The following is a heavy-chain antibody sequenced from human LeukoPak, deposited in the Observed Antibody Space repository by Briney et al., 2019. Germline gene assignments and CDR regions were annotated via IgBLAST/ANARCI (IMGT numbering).Heavy chain of an antibody. Sequence: SETLSLTCAVSGGSISSSNWWSWVRQPPGKGLEWIGEIYHSGSTNYNPSLKSRVTISVDKSKNQFSLKLSSVTAADTAVYYCARDRAYCGGDCSCFDYWGQGTLVTVSS. V-gene: IGHV4-4*02. J-gene: IGHJ4*02. CDR2: IYHSGST. CDR1: GGSISSSNW. D-gene: IGHD2-21*02. CDR3: ARDRAYCGGDCSCFDY.